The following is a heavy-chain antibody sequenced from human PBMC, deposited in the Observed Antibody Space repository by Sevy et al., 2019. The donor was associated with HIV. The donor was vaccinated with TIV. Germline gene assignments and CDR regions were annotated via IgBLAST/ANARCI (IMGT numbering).Heavy chain of an antibody. CDR3: ASKGASRPNDAFDT. V-gene: IGHV3-7*01. CDR1: GFSFSWYW. Sequence: GGYLRLSCAASGFSFSWYWMSWVRQTPEKGLEWVANIKPDGSEKNYVDSVKGRFTVSRDNAKNSLYLQMNSLRVEDTAVYYCASKGASRPNDAFDTWGQGTMVTVSS. J-gene: IGHJ3*02. D-gene: IGHD3-16*01. CDR2: IKPDGSEK.